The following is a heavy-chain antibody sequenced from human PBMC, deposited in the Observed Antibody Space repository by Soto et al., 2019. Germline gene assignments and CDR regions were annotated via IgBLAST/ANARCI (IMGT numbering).Heavy chain of an antibody. CDR1: GGTFSSYT. J-gene: IGHJ6*02. Sequence: GASVKVSCKASGGTFSSYTISWVRQAPGQGLEWMGRIIPILGIANYAQKFQGRVTITADKSTSTAYMELSSLRSEDTAVYYCARSGFSGGSYGDYYYGVDVWGQGTTVTVSS. CDR2: IIPILGIA. CDR3: ARSGFSGGSYGDYYYGVDV. V-gene: IGHV1-69*02. D-gene: IGHD1-26*01.